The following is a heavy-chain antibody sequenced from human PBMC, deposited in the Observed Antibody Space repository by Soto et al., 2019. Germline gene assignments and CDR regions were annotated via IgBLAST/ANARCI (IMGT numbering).Heavy chain of an antibody. CDR3: ARGPLKLRRDGYNYIDY. D-gene: IGHD5-12*01. J-gene: IGHJ4*02. CDR2: VFHRGSP. CDR1: GYSISRGYY. V-gene: IGHV4-38-2*01. Sequence: SETLSLTCVVSGYSISRGYYWGWIRQTPGKGLEWIGSVFHRGSPYYNPSLKSRVSISVDTSNNQFSLKLSSVTAADTAVYYCARGPLKLRRDGYNYIDYWGQGTLVTVSS.